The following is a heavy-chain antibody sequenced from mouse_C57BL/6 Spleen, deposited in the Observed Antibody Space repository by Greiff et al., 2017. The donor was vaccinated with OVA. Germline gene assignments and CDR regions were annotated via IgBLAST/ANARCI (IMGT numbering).Heavy chain of an antibody. D-gene: IGHD2-5*01. J-gene: IGHJ3*01. CDR3: ASSNYGGFAY. V-gene: IGHV1-42*01. Sequence: EVKLMESGPELVKPGASVKISCKASGYSFTGYYMNWVKQSPEKSLEWIGEINPSTGGTTYNQKFKAKATLTVDKSSSTAYMQLKSLTSEDSAVYYCASSNYGGFAYWGQGTLVTVSA. CDR2: INPSTGGT. CDR1: GYSFTGYY.